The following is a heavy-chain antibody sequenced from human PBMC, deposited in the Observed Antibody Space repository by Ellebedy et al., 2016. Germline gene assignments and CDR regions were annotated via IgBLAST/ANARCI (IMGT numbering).Heavy chain of an antibody. Sequence: SETLSPTCIVSGGSISRNYWSWIRQLPGRGLEWIGNIYYTGTTNYNPSLQSRVTISLATSKNQSSLRLTSVTAADTAVYYCARIGGVSFGERPIDYWGQGTLVTVSS. D-gene: IGHD3-10*01. CDR3: ARIGGVSFGERPIDY. CDR2: IYYTGTT. J-gene: IGHJ4*02. V-gene: IGHV4-59*01. CDR1: GGSISRNY.